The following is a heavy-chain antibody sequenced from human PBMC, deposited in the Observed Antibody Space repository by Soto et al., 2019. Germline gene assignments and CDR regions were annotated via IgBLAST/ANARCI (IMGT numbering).Heavy chain of an antibody. D-gene: IGHD2-2*01. CDR2: IIPIFGTA. Sequence: GASVKVSCKASRGTFSSYAISWVRQAPGQGLEWMGGIIPIFGTANYAQNFQGRVTVTRDTSASTAYMELNSLRSEDTAVYYCARAGDDCSTTTCYVIDDWGQGSMVTVSS. CDR1: RGTFSSYA. CDR3: ARAGDDCSTTTCYVIDD. J-gene: IGHJ4*02. V-gene: IGHV1-69*05.